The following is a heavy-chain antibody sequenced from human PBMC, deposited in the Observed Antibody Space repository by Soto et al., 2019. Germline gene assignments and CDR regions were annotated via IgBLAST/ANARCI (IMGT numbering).Heavy chain of an antibody. CDR1: GGTFSSYT. CDR2: IIPILGIA. J-gene: IGHJ3*02. Sequence: QVLLVQSGAEVKKPGSSVKVSCKASGGTFSSYTISWVRQAPGQGLEWMGRIIPILGIANYAQKFQGRVTITADKSTSTAYMELSSLRSEDTAVYYCARSLTINYAFDIWGQGTMVTVSS. V-gene: IGHV1-69*02. CDR3: ARSLTINYAFDI. D-gene: IGHD3-3*01.